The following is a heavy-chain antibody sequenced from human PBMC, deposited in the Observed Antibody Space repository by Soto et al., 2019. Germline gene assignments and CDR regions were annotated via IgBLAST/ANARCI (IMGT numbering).Heavy chain of an antibody. Sequence: QLQLQESGPGLVKPSETLSLMCTVSGDSISSSSYYWGWVRQPPGKGLEWIGSILYTGSTFYNPFLYSRVTISVDTSKNQFSLKMSSVTAADTAVYYCARHFGGYSYGYVFDAWGQGSLVTVSS. CDR1: GDSISSSSYY. CDR3: ARHFGGYSYGYVFDA. V-gene: IGHV4-39*01. J-gene: IGHJ4*02. D-gene: IGHD5-18*01. CDR2: ILYTGST.